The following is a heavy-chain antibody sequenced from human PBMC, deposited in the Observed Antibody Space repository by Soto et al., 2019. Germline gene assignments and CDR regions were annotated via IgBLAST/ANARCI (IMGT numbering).Heavy chain of an antibody. Sequence: PSETLSLTCAVYGGSFSGDYWSWIRQPPGKGLEWIGEINGRGSTKYNPSLKSRVTMSVDPSKNQFSLKLTSVTAADTAVYYCARQGDSIMAIFDDWGQGALVTVSS. CDR3: ARQGDSIMAIFDD. CDR1: GGSFSGDY. J-gene: IGHJ4*02. V-gene: IGHV4-34*01. CDR2: INGRGST. D-gene: IGHD3-16*01.